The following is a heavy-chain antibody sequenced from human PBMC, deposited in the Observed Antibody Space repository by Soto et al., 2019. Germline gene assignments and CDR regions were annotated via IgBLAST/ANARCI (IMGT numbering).Heavy chain of an antibody. J-gene: IGHJ5*02. V-gene: IGHV1-46*01. Sequence: ASVKVSCKASGYTFTSYYMHWVRQAPGQGLEWMGIINPSGGSTSYAQKFQGRVTMTRDTSTSTVYTELSSLRSEDTAVYYCARVGDDSSGYYYHTENWFDPWGQGTLVTVSS. D-gene: IGHD3-22*01. CDR1: GYTFTSYY. CDR3: ARVGDDSSGYYYHTENWFDP. CDR2: INPSGGST.